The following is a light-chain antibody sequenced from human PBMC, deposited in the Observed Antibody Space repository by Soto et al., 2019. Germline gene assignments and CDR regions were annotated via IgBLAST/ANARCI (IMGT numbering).Light chain of an antibody. CDR1: STDVGGCKY. Sequence: QPVLTQPAPVSGSPGQSSTISCAGTSTDVGGCKYVSWYQLQPGKAPKLIIYEDTNRPSGVSDRFSGSKSGNTASLTISGLQAEDAADHYCFSYASSSTRVFGTGTKVTVL. V-gene: IGLV2-14*01. CDR2: EDT. J-gene: IGLJ1*01. CDR3: FSYASSSTRV.